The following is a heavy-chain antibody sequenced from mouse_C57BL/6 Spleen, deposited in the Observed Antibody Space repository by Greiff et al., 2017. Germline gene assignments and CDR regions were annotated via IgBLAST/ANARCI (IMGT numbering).Heavy chain of an antibody. D-gene: IGHD1-1*01. CDR3: ARSWDYYGPYYFDY. J-gene: IGHJ2*01. CDR2: IYPGSGST. V-gene: IGHV1-55*01. Sequence: QVQLQQPGAELVKPGASVKMSCKASGYTFTSYWITWVKQRPGQGLEWIGDIYPGSGSTNYNEKFKSKATLTVDTSSSTAYMQLSSLTSEDSAIYYCARSWDYYGPYYFDYWGQGTTLTVSS. CDR1: GYTFTSYW.